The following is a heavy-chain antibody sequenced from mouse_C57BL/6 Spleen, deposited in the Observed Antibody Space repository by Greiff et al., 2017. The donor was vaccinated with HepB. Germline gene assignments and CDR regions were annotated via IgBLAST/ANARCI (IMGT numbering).Heavy chain of an antibody. Sequence: VQLQQPGTELVKPGASVKLSCKASGYTFTSYWMHWVKQRPGQGLEWIGNISPSNGGTNYNEKFKSKATLTVDKSTSTAYMQLSSLTSEDAAVYYCAFITTVVANAMDYWGQGTSVTVSS. D-gene: IGHD1-1*01. CDR3: AFITTVVANAMDY. J-gene: IGHJ4*01. V-gene: IGHV1-53*01. CDR1: GYTFTSYW. CDR2: ISPSNGGT.